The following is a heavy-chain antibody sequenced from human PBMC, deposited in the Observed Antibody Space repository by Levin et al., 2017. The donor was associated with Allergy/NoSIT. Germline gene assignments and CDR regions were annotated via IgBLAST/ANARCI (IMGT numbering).Heavy chain of an antibody. CDR2: IWYDGSRT. Sequence: GGSLRLSCAASGFTFSHYSMQWVRQAPGQGLEWVALIWYDGSRTYYSDSLKGRFTVSRDNSKNTLFLQMNTLETGDSAVYYCVRGVYFYGSGSHVFDIWGQGTVVTVSS. J-gene: IGHJ3*02. CDR1: GFTFSHYS. D-gene: IGHD3-10*01. V-gene: IGHV3-30-3*01. CDR3: VRGVYFYGSGSHVFDI.